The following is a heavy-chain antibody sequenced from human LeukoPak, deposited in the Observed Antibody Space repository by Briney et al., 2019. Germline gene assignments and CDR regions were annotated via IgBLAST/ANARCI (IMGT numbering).Heavy chain of an antibody. D-gene: IGHD3-22*01. CDR3: ARDPGAYDSSGYEAWSYYYYGMDV. Sequence: PSETLSLTCTVSGGSISDSSYYWGWIRQPPGKGLEWIGTIYFSGTTYYTPSLRSRVTISVDTSKNQFSLKLSSVTAADTAVYYCARDPGAYDSSGYEAWSYYYYGMDVWGQGTTVTVSS. CDR2: IYFSGTT. CDR1: GGSISDSSYY. V-gene: IGHV4-39*07. J-gene: IGHJ6*02.